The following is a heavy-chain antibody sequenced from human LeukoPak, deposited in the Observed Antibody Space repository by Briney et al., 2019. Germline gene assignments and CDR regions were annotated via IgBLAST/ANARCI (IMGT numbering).Heavy chain of an antibody. D-gene: IGHD3-22*01. CDR2: LYDSGRM. Sequence: SETLSLTCTVSGASISSSAYYWGWIRQPPGKGLEWVGSLYDSGRMYHNPSLKSRVTISVDTSKNHFSLTLSSVTAADTAVYYCARDLDSSGYPSAFDVWGQGTMVTVSS. CDR3: ARDLDSSGYPSAFDV. J-gene: IGHJ3*01. V-gene: IGHV4-39*02. CDR1: GASISSSAYY.